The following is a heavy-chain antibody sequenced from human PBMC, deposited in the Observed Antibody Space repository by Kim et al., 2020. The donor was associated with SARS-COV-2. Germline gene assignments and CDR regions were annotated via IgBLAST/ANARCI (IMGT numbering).Heavy chain of an antibody. J-gene: IGHJ6*02. Sequence: SETLSLTCTVSGGSISSYYWSWIRQPAGKGLEWIGRIYTSGSTNYNPSLKSRVTMSVDTSKNQFSLKLSSVTAADTAVYYCAREWPVTHRYYYYGMDVWGQGTTVTVSS. CDR2: IYTSGST. D-gene: IGHD4-4*01. CDR3: AREWPVTHRYYYYGMDV. V-gene: IGHV4-4*07. CDR1: GGSISSYY.